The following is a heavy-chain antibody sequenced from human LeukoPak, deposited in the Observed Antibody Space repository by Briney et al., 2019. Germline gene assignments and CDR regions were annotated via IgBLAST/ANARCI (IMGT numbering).Heavy chain of an antibody. CDR1: GFTVSSNY. Sequence: GGSLRLSCAASGFTVSSNYMSWVRQAPGKRLEWVASINQDQSAIFYVDSVKGRFTISRDNTRNFLFLQMNSLRAEDTAFYYCAKLIRDVTIYDFWGPGSLVTVSS. V-gene: IGHV3-7*01. J-gene: IGHJ4*03. CDR3: AKLIRDVTIYDF. D-gene: IGHD5-24*01. CDR2: INQDQSAI.